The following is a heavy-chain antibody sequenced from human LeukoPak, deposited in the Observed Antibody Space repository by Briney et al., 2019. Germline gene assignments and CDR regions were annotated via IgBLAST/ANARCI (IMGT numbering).Heavy chain of an antibody. V-gene: IGHV4-39*07. D-gene: IGHD6-19*01. Sequence: PSETLSLTCTVSGGSISSSSYYWGWIRQPPGKGLEWIGSIYYSGSTYYNPSLKSRVTISVDTSKNQFSLKLSSVTAADTAVYYCARANGGYEEQWLLDYWGQGTLVTVSS. CDR1: GGSISSSSYY. J-gene: IGHJ4*02. CDR3: ARANGGYEEQWLLDY. CDR2: IYYSGST.